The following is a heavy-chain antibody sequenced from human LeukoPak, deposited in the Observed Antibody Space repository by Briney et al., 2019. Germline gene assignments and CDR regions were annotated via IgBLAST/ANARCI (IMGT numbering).Heavy chain of an antibody. Sequence: AGGSLRLSCAASGFSISGYWMTWVRQAPGKAPEGVGNIQHDGKVKNYVDSVRGSFNISRDEAKNSVYLQMTSLRAEGSAVYFCGNQCSGGTCRELWGQGTQVTVSS. CDR1: GFSISGYW. CDR3: GNQCSGGTCREL. J-gene: IGHJ4*02. CDR2: IQHDGKVK. V-gene: IGHV3-7*01. D-gene: IGHD2-15*01.